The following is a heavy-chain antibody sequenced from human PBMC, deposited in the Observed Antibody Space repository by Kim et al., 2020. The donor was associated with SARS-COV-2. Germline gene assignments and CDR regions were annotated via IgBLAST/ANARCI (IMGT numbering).Heavy chain of an antibody. J-gene: IGHJ3*02. D-gene: IGHD2-2*01. Sequence: SETLSLTCAVYGGSFSGYYWSWIRHPPGKGLEWIGEINHSGSTNYNPSLKSRVTISVDTSKNQFSLKLSSVTAADTAVYYCARNYCSSTSCPNHDAFDIWGQGTMVTVSS. CDR2: INHSGST. CDR1: GGSFSGYY. V-gene: IGHV4-34*01. CDR3: ARNYCSSTSCPNHDAFDI.